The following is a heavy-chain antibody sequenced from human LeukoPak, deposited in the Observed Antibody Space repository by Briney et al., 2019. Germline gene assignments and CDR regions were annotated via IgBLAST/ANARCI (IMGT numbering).Heavy chain of an antibody. CDR2: INHSGTT. CDR3: ARGRDCSAGSCYSAAFCY. D-gene: IGHD2-15*01. CDR1: GGSFSDYY. J-gene: IGHJ4*02. V-gene: IGHV4-34*01. Sequence: SETLSLTSSVYGGSFSDYYWTWIPHPPGKGLEWIGDINHSGTTNTNPSLNSRVTMSVDTCKSQFSLELSAVTGADTDVYYCARGRDCSAGSCYSAAFCYWGQGTLVTVSS.